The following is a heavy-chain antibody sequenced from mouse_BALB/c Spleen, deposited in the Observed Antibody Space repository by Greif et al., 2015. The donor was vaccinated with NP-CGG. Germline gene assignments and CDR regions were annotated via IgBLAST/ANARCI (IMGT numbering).Heavy chain of an antibody. CDR2: INPSTGYT. CDR3: ARDYAYWYFDV. Sequence: VQLQQSGAELAKPGASVKMSCKASGYTFTSYWMHWVKQRPGQGLEWIGYINPSTGYTEYNQKFKDKATLTADKSSSTAYMRQSSLSSEGSPVYYCARDYAYWYFDVWGAGTPVAVSS. CDR1: GYTFTSYW. V-gene: IGHV1-7*01. J-gene: IGHJ1*01. D-gene: IGHD2-4*01.